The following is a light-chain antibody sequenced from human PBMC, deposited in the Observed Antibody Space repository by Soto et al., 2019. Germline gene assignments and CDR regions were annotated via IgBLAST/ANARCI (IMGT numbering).Light chain of an antibody. CDR2: GAS. J-gene: IGKJ4*01. Sequence: EIVMTQSPATVSVSPGERATLSCRASASASSNLAWYQQKPGQAPRLLIYGASTRATGIPARFSGSGSGTEFTLTISSLQSEYFAVYYCQQLQKWPLTFGGGTNVEIK. CDR3: QQLQKWPLT. V-gene: IGKV3-15*01. CDR1: ASASSN.